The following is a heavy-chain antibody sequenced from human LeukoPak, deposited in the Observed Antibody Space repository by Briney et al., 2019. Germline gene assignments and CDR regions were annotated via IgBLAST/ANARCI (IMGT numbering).Heavy chain of an antibody. J-gene: IGHJ4*02. D-gene: IGHD6-13*01. V-gene: IGHV3-11*04. CDR3: ARDLPIAAAGTEGFDY. CDR1: GFTFSDYY. CDR2: ISSSGSTI. Sequence: PGGSLRLSCAASGFTFSDYYMSWIRQAPGKGLEWVSYISSSGSTIYYADSVKGRFTISRDNAKNSLYLQMNSLRAEDTAVYYCARDLPIAAAGTEGFDYWGQGTLVTVSS.